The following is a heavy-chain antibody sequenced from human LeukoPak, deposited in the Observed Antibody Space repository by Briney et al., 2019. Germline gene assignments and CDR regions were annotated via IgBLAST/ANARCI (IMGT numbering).Heavy chain of an antibody. CDR1: GFTFSSYE. J-gene: IGHJ3*02. V-gene: IGHV3-48*03. D-gene: IGHD3-10*01. CDR3: AREGVGGGAFDI. Sequence: GGSLRLSCAASGFTFSSYEMNWVRQAPGKGLEWVSYISSSGSTIYYADSVKGRFTISRDNAKNSLYLQMNSLRAEDTAVYYCAREGVGGGAFDIWGQGTMVTVSA. CDR2: ISSSGSTI.